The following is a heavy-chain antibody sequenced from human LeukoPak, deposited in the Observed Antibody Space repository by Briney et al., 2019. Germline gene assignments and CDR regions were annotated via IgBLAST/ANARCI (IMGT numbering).Heavy chain of an antibody. Sequence: GGYLRLSCAASGFTFSNYGMHWVRQAPGKGLEWVAFIRYDGSNKYYADSVKGRFTISRDNSKNTLYLQMNSLRAEDTAVYYCAKGYCSSTSCYGLDYWGQGTLVTVSS. V-gene: IGHV3-30*02. D-gene: IGHD2-2*01. CDR3: AKGYCSSTSCYGLDY. J-gene: IGHJ4*02. CDR1: GFTFSNYG. CDR2: IRYDGSNK.